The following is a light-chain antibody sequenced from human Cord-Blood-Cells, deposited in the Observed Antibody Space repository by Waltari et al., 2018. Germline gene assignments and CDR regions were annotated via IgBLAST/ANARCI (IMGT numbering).Light chain of an antibody. CDR3: AAWDDSLNGRV. Sequence: QSVLTQPPSASGTPGQRVTISCSGSSSNIGSNTVNWYQQLPGTAPKLPIYSNNQRPAGVPDRFSGSKSGTSASRAISGLQSEDEADYYCAAWDDSLNGRVFGGGTKLTVL. J-gene: IGLJ3*02. V-gene: IGLV1-44*01. CDR1: SSNIGSNT. CDR2: SNN.